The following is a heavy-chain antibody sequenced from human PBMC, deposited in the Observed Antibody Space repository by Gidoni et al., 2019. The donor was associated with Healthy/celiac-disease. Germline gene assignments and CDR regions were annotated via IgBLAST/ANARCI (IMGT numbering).Heavy chain of an antibody. Sequence: QVQLVQSGAEVKKPGASVKVTCKASAYTCTSKYMHWVRQAPGQGLEWMGIINPSGGSTSYAKKFQGRVTMTRDTSTSTVYMELSSLRSEDTAVYYCARAVVVVPGGEYYFDYWGQGTLVTVSS. V-gene: IGHV1-46*01. D-gene: IGHD2-2*01. CDR2: INPSGGST. CDR3: ARAVVVVPGGEYYFDY. J-gene: IGHJ4*02. CDR1: AYTCTSKY.